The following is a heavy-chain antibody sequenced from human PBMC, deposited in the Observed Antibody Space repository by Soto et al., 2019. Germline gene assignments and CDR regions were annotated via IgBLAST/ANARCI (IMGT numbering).Heavy chain of an antibody. Sequence: PGGSLRLSCAASGFTFSSYAMGWVRQGPGKGLEWVAVVSIGGSTHYADSVRGRFTISRDNSKNTLSLQMNSLTAEDTALYFCAKRRGAGGHFDYWGQGALVTVSS. CDR3: AKRRGAGGHFDY. CDR2: VSIGGST. J-gene: IGHJ4*02. V-gene: IGHV3-23*01. D-gene: IGHD2-15*01. CDR1: GFTFSSYA.